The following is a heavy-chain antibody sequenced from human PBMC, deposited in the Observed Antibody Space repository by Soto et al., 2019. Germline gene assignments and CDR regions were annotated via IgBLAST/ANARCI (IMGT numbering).Heavy chain of an antibody. CDR1: GGSFSGYY. D-gene: IGHD4-4*01. J-gene: IGHJ6*03. CDR2: INHSGST. Sequence: QVQLQQWGAGLLKPSETLSLTCAVYGGSFSGYYWSWIRQPPGKGLEWIGEINHSGSTNYNPSLKSRVTISVDTSKNQFSLKLSSVTAADTAVDYCARGSYSNYHPLYYYYMDVWGKGTTVTVSS. CDR3: ARGSYSNYHPLYYYYMDV. V-gene: IGHV4-34*01.